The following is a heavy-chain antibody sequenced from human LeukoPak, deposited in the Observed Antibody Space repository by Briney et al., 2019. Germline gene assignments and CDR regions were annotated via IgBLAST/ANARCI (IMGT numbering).Heavy chain of an antibody. V-gene: IGHV3-11*04. CDR3: ATDGGLGEYSYGYFDY. Sequence: GGSLRLSCAASGFTFSDYYMSWIRQAPGKGLEWVSYISSSGSTIYYADSVKGRFTISRDNAKNSLYLQMNSLRAEDTAVYYCATDGGLGEYSYGYFDYWGQGTLVTVSS. J-gene: IGHJ4*02. D-gene: IGHD5-18*01. CDR2: ISSSGSTI. CDR1: GFTFSDYY.